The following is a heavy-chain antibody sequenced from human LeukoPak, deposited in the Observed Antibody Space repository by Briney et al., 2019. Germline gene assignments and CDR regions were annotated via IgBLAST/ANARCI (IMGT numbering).Heavy chain of an antibody. CDR2: ISGSGGST. D-gene: IGHD6-6*01. CDR3: ARSMSDSFDI. J-gene: IGHJ3*02. V-gene: IGHV3-23*01. CDR1: GFTFSSYS. Sequence: GGSLRLSCAASGFTFSSYSMNWVRQAPGKGLEWVSAISGSGGSTYYADSVRGRFTISRDNSKNTLYLQMNSLRAEDTAVYYCARSMSDSFDIWGQGTMVTVSS.